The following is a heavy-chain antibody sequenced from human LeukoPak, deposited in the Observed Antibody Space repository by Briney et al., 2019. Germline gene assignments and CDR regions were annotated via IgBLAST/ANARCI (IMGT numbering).Heavy chain of an antibody. Sequence: GGSLRLSCAASGFSFSSYGRHWVRQAPGKGLEWVAFIRYDGSNKYYADSVKGRFTISRDNSKNTLYLQMNSLRAGDTAVYYCAKPHFDDWGQGTLVTVSS. CDR1: GFSFSSYG. CDR2: IRYDGSNK. J-gene: IGHJ4*02. CDR3: AKPHFDD. V-gene: IGHV3-30*02.